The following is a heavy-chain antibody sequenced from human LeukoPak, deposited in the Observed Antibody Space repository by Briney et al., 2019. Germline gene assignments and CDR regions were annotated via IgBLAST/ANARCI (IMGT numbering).Heavy chain of an antibody. CDR2: ISGSGGST. J-gene: IGHJ3*02. Sequence: AGGSLRLSCAASGFTFSSYAMSWVRQAPGKGLEWVSAISGSGGSTYYADSVKGRFTISRDNSKNTLYLQMNSLRAEDTAVYYCARDRIVGATNDAFDIWGQGTMVTVSS. CDR3: ARDRIVGATNDAFDI. V-gene: IGHV3-23*01. D-gene: IGHD1-26*01. CDR1: GFTFSSYA.